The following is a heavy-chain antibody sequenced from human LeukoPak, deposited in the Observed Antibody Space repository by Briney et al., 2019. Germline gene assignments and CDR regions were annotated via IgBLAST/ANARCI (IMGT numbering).Heavy chain of an antibody. D-gene: IGHD3-10*01. J-gene: IGHJ4*02. Sequence: GGSLRLSCAASGFTVSSNFMTWVRQAPGKGLEWVSVIYSGGSTYYADSVKDRFTISRDNSKNMLYLQMKSLRAEDTAVYYCARGGDSLHYWGQGTLVTVSS. CDR3: ARGGDSLHY. CDR2: IYSGGST. V-gene: IGHV3-66*01. CDR1: GFTVSSNF.